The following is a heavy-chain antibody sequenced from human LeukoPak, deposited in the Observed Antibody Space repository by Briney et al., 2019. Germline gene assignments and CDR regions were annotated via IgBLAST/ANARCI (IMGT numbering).Heavy chain of an antibody. CDR2: ISAYNGNT. CDR3: ARALLWDDAFDI. D-gene: IGHD1-26*01. Sequence: ASVKVSCKASGYTFTSYGTSWVRQAPGQGLEWMGWISAYNGNTNYAQKLQGRVTMTTDTSTSTAYMELRSLRSDDTAVYYCARALLWDDAFDIWGQGIMVTVSS. J-gene: IGHJ3*02. CDR1: GYTFTSYG. V-gene: IGHV1-18*01.